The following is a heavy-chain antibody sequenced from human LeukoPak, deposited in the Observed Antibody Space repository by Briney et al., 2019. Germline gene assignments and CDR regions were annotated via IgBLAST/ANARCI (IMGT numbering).Heavy chain of an antibody. Sequence: GASVKVSCKASGYTFTSYGISWVRQAPGQGLEWMGWIIPILGIANYAQKFQGRVTITADKSTSTAYMELSSLRSEDTAVYYCAREFNYGSGSYGKPLDYWGQGTLVTVSS. CDR3: AREFNYGSGSYGKPLDY. CDR1: GYTFTSYG. D-gene: IGHD3-10*01. CDR2: IIPILGIA. J-gene: IGHJ4*02. V-gene: IGHV1-69*10.